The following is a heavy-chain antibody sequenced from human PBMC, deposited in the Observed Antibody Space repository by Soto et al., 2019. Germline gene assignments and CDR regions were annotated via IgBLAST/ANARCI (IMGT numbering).Heavy chain of an antibody. J-gene: IGHJ4*02. D-gene: IGHD3-22*01. Sequence: XESLSLTCGVSGYSINMGYYWGWIRQAPGKGLEWIGSIYHRGATYYTPSLKTRATISLDTSNNQFTLRLTSVTVADTAIYYCARYEYDSSGHDYEHWGQGALVTVSS. CDR3: ARYEYDSSGHDYEH. CDR2: IYHRGAT. V-gene: IGHV4-38-2*01. CDR1: GYSINMGYY.